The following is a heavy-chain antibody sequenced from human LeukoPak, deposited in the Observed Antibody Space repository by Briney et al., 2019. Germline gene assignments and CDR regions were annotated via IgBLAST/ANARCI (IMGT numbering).Heavy chain of an antibody. CDR3: ARRDCGGDCYYY. D-gene: IGHD2-21*02. CDR1: GFAVISNY. V-gene: IGHV4-59*08. Sequence: PGGSLRLSCAASGFAVISNYMTWIRQPPGKGLEWIGSIYYTGNTNYNPPLKSRVTISVDTSKNQFSLKLSSVTAADTAVYYCARRDCGGDCYYYWGQGTLVTISS. J-gene: IGHJ4*02. CDR2: IYYTGNT.